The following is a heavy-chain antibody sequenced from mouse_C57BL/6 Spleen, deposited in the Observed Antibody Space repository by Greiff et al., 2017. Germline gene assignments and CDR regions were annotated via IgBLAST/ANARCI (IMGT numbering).Heavy chain of an antibody. CDR2: IYPGDGDT. CDR1: GYAFSSYW. Sequence: LKQSGASVKISCKASGYAFSSYWMNWVKQRPGKGLEWLGQIYPGDGDTNYNGKFKGKATLTADKSSSTAYMQLSSLTSEDSAVYFCAREIYYYGSSYYFDYWGQGTTLTVSS. V-gene: IGHV1-80*01. CDR3: AREIYYYGSSYYFDY. J-gene: IGHJ2*01. D-gene: IGHD1-1*01.